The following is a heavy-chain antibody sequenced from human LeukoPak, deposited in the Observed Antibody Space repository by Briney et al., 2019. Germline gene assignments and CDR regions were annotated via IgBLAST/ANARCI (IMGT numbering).Heavy chain of an antibody. CDR2: ISASGSNI. D-gene: IGHD4/OR15-4a*01. CDR3: VRVKGAYFDF. J-gene: IGHJ4*02. CDR1: GFTFSNYW. Sequence: PGGSLRLSCAASGFTFSNYWMNWVRQAPGKGLEWVSYISASGSNIYYLDSVKGRFTVSRDNAMNSLFLQMDRPRAEDTAVYYCVRVKGAYFDFWGQGTLVTVSS. V-gene: IGHV3-48*01.